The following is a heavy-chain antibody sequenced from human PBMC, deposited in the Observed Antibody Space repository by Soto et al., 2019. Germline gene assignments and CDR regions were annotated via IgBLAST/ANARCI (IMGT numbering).Heavy chain of an antibody. V-gene: IGHV5-51*01. J-gene: IGHJ4*02. CDR1: GYSFTSYW. CDR3: ARDPSNTSGRYQFFDS. Sequence: GESLKISCKGSGYSFTSYWIGWVRQMPGKGLEWMGIIYPGDSDTRYSPSFQGQVTISADKSISTAYLQWSSLKASDTAMYYCARDPSNTSGRYQFFDSWGQGTLVTVSS. D-gene: IGHD3-22*01. CDR2: IYPGDSDT.